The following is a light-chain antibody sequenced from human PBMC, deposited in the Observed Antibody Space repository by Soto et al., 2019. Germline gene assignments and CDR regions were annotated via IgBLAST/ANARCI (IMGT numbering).Light chain of an antibody. CDR1: QSISTS. CDR2: LAS. J-gene: IGKJ1*01. V-gene: IGKV1-5*03. Sequence: DIQITQSPSTLSAFVVDRVTITCRASQSISTSLAWYQQKPGKAPKLLIYLASILESGVPARFSGSGSGTEFTLTINNLQPDDLATYICQQYKSYSTFGRGTKVDIK. CDR3: QQYKSYST.